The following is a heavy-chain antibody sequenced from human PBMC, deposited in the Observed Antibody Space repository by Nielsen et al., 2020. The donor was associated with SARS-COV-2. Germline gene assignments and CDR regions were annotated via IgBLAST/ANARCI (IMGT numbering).Heavy chain of an antibody. Sequence: GESLKISCAASRNYAMSWVRQAPGKGLEWVAVMYSDGSTNYAESVKGRITIYRDNSKNSMYLQMNSLRAEDTAVYYCAREGVGATRYFDYWGQGTLVTVSS. D-gene: IGHD1-26*01. CDR3: AREGVGATRYFDY. V-gene: IGHV3-53*01. CDR1: RNYA. J-gene: IGHJ4*02. CDR2: MYSDGST.